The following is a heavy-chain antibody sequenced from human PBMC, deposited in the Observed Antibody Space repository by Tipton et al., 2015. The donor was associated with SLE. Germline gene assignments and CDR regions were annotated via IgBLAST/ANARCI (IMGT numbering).Heavy chain of an antibody. CDR3: AKGPRQQPDCFDY. CDR1: GFTFSSYA. J-gene: IGHJ4*02. CDR2: ISGSGGST. D-gene: IGHD6-13*01. Sequence: SLRLSCAASGFTFSSYAMSWVRQAPGKGLEWVSAISGSGGSTYYADSVKGRFTISRDNSKNTLYLQMNSLRAEDTAVYYCAKGPRQQPDCFDYWGQGTLVTVSS. V-gene: IGHV3-23*01.